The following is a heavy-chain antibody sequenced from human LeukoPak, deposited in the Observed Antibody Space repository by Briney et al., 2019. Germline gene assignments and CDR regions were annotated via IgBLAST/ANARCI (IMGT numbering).Heavy chain of an antibody. CDR1: GFTFSSYG. V-gene: IGHV3-30*02. D-gene: IGHD7-27*01. CDR2: IRYDGSNK. Sequence: PGGSLRLSCAASGFTFSSYGMHWVRQAPGKGLEWVAFIRYDGSNKYYADSVKGRFTISRDNSKNTLYLQMNSLRAEDTAVYYCAKDENRWGERDAFDIWGQGTMVTVSS. CDR3: AKDENRWGERDAFDI. J-gene: IGHJ3*02.